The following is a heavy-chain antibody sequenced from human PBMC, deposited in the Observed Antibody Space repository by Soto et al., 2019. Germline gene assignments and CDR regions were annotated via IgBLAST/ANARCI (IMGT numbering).Heavy chain of an antibody. V-gene: IGHV4-30-4*01. CDR3: GRDLTSNANCIDP. J-gene: IGHJ5*02. CDR2: IYYTGKT. Sequence: ASETLSLTCIVSGDYSHVGGYYWTWIRHRPGKGLEWMGYIYYTGKTYYNPSLESRLTMSVDRSKNQFSLRLTSVTAADTAVYFCGRDLTSNANCIDPWGQGTLVTVSS. D-gene: IGHD2-2*01. CDR1: GDYSHVGGYY.